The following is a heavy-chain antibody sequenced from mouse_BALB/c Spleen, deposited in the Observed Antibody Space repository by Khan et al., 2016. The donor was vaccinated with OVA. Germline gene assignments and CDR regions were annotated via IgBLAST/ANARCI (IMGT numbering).Heavy chain of an antibody. J-gene: IGHJ4*01. CDR2: IWSDGST. D-gene: IGHD2-3*01. CDR1: GFSLTSYG. Sequence: QVQLKESGPGLVAPSQSLSITCTVSGFSLTSYGVHRVRQPPGKGLEWLVVIWSDGSTNYNSVLKSRLSISKDNSKSQVFLKMNSLQTDDTAIYYCARWFDGYSSLYAMDYWGQGTSVTVSS. V-gene: IGHV2-6*02. CDR3: ARWFDGYSSLYAMDY.